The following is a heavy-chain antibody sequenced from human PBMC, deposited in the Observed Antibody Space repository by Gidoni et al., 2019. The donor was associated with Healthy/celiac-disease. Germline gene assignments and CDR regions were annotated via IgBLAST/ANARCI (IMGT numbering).Heavy chain of an antibody. CDR1: GYTFTSYA. CDR2: INAGNGNT. D-gene: IGHD1-20*01. J-gene: IGHJ3*02. Sequence: QVQLVQSGAEVKKPGASVKVSCKASGYTFTSYAMHWVRQAPGQRLEWMGWINAGNGNTKYSQKFQGRVTITRDTSASTAYMELSSLRSEDTAVYYCARRFNFFPPEDAFDIWGQGTMVTVSS. V-gene: IGHV1-3*01. CDR3: ARRFNFFPPEDAFDI.